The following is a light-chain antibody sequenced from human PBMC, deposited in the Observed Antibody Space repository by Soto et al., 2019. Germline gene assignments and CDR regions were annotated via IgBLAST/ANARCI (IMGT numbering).Light chain of an antibody. CDR3: QLYNSYADLT. CDR1: QNIITW. Sequence: DIQMTQSPSTLSASVGDRVTITCRASQNIITWLAWYQQKPGKAPKLLIYKASTLETGVPSRFSGTGSGTEFTLTISSLQPDDSATYYCQLYNSYADLTFGGGTKVDIK. CDR2: KAS. J-gene: IGKJ4*01. V-gene: IGKV1-5*03.